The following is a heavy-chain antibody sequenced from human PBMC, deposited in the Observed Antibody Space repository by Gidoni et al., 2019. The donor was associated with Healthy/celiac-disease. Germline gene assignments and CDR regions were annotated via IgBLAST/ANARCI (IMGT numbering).Heavy chain of an antibody. CDR2: IYYSGST. V-gene: IGHV4-31*03. CDR3: ARRGKSGYDKYYFDY. D-gene: IGHD5-12*01. J-gene: IGHJ4*02. CDR1: GGSISSGGYY. Sequence: QVQLQESGPGLVKPSQTLSLTCTVSGGSISSGGYYWSWIRQHPGKGLEWIGYIYYSGSTYYNPSLKSRVTIPVDTSKNQFSLKLSSVTAADTAVYYCARRGKSGYDKYYFDYWGQGTLVTVSS.